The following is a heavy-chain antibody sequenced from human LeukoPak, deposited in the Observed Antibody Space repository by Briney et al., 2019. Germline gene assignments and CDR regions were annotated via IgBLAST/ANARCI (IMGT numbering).Heavy chain of an antibody. J-gene: IGHJ6*03. CDR3: ARGLRPDYYYYMDV. CDR2: IIPIFGTA. V-gene: IGHV1-69*06. Sequence: SVKVSCKASGGTFSSYAISWVRQAPGQGLEWMGGIIPIFGTANYAQKFQGRVTITADKSTSTAYMELSSLRSEDTAVYYCARGLRPDYYYYMDVWGKGTTATVSS. D-gene: IGHD6-6*01. CDR1: GGTFSSYA.